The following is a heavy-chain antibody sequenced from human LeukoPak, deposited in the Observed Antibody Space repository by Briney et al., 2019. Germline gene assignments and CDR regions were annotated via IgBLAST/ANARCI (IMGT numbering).Heavy chain of an antibody. CDR1: GGSISSYY. V-gene: IGHV4-4*07. D-gene: IGHD3-3*01. CDR3: ARDPPRITIFGVVPTDAFDI. J-gene: IGHJ3*02. Sequence: SETLSLTCTVSGGSISSYYWSWIRQPAGKGLEWIGRIYTSGSTNYNPSLKSRVTMSVDTSKNQFSLKLSSVTAADTAVYYCARDPPRITIFGVVPTDAFDIWGQGTMVTVSS. CDR2: IYTSGST.